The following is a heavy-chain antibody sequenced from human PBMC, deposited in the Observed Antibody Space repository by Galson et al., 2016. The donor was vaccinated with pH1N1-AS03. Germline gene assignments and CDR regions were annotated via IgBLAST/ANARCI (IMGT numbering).Heavy chain of an antibody. V-gene: IGHV1-8*01. CDR3: AGDEDLPYGDHVTA. CDR2: MNPNSGNR. J-gene: IGHJ5*02. CDR1: GYTFTSYD. D-gene: IGHD4-17*01. Sequence: SVKVSCKASGYTFTSYDINWMRQAAGQGLEWMGWMNPNSGNRGYAQKFQGRVTMTRDTSISTAYMELSSLTFEDTAVYYCAGDEDLPYGDHVTAWGQGTLVFVSS.